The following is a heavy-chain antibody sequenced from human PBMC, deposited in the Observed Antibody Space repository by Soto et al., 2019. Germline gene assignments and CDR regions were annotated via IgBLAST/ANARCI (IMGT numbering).Heavy chain of an antibody. CDR2: IIPIFGTA. Sequence: SVKVSCKASGGTFSSYAISWVRQAPGQGLEWMGGIIPIFGTANYAQKFQGRVTITADESTSTAYMELGSLRSEDTAVYYCARDILSSGSYLNWFDPWGQGTLVTVSS. V-gene: IGHV1-69*13. D-gene: IGHD1-26*01. J-gene: IGHJ5*02. CDR3: ARDILSSGSYLNWFDP. CDR1: GGTFSSYA.